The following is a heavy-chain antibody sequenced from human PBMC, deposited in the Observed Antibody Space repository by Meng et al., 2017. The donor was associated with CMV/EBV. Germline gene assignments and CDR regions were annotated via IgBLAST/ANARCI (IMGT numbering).Heavy chain of an antibody. J-gene: IGHJ4*02. Sequence: SETVSLTCTVSGGSISSSSYYWGWIRQPPGKGLEWIGSIYYSGSTYYNPPLKSRVTISVDTSKNQFSLKLSSVTAADTAVYYCARGYPYSGSYYWGQGTLVTVSS. D-gene: IGHD1-26*01. CDR3: ARGYPYSGSYY. V-gene: IGHV4-39*01. CDR1: GGSISSSSYY. CDR2: IYYSGST.